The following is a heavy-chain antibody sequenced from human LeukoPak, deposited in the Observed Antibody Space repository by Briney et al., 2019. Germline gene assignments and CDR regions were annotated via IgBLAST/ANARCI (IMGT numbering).Heavy chain of an antibody. CDR2: IKQDGSEK. V-gene: IGHV3-7*01. D-gene: IGHD1-20*01. Sequence: GGSLGLSCAASGFTFSSYWMSWVRQAPGKGLEWVANIKQDGSEKYYVDSVKGRFTISRDNAKNSLYLQMNSLRAEDTAVYYCARDWKYNWNYFFYWGQGTLVTVSS. J-gene: IGHJ4*02. CDR3: ARDWKYNWNYFFY. CDR1: GFTFSSYW.